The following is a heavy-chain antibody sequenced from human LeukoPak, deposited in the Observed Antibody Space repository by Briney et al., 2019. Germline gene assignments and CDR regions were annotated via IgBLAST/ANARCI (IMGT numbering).Heavy chain of an antibody. CDR3: ARGYSSRLYNWLDP. D-gene: IGHD6-13*01. V-gene: IGHV3-74*01. J-gene: IGHJ5*02. CDR2: VSYDGGDP. Sequence: GGSLRLSCAASGFTFSSYWMHWVRQAPGKGLVWVSRVSYDGGDPSYADSVKGRFTISRDNAKNTLYLQMNSLTAEDTAVYYCARGYSSRLYNWLDPWGQGTLVTVSS. CDR1: GFTFSSYW.